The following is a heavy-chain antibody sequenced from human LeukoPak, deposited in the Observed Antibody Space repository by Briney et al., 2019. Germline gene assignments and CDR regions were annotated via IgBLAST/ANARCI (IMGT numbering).Heavy chain of an antibody. Sequence: GGSLRLSCAASGSTFGNHWMHWVRQAPGKGLVWVSRINIDESRTNYADSVKGRFTISRDNAKNTLYLQMNTLRAEDTAVYYCARETAVSGGIFFDFWGQGTLVTVSS. D-gene: IGHD3-10*01. CDR1: GSTFGNHW. J-gene: IGHJ4*02. V-gene: IGHV3-74*01. CDR2: INIDESRT. CDR3: ARETAVSGGIFFDF.